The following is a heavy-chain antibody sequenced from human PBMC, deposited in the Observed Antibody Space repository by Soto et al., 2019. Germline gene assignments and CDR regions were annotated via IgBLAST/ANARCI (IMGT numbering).Heavy chain of an antibody. CDR1: GFTFDDYA. CDR2: ISWNSGSI. Sequence: GGSLRLSCAASGFTFDDYAMHWVRQAPGKGLEWVSGISWNSGSIGYADSVKGRFTISRDNAKNSLYLQMNSLRAEDTALYYCAKDIFPWYFRLKAYYYYYGMDVWGQGTTVTVSS. CDR3: AKDIFPWYFRLKAYYYYYGMDV. D-gene: IGHD6-13*01. J-gene: IGHJ6*02. V-gene: IGHV3-9*01.